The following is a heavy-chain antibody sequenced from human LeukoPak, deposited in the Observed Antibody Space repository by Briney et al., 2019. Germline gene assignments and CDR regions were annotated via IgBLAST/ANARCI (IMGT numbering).Heavy chain of an antibody. CDR2: IYYSGST. J-gene: IGHJ6*01. Sequence: AETLSLTCTVSGGSISSYYWSWIRQPPGKGLEGSGYIYYSGSTNYNPSLKSRVTISGDTSKNHFSLKLSSVTAADTAVYYCARDGGIQMERRGSYYGMGVWGKGNPVTVSS. D-gene: IGHD1-1*01. V-gene: IGHV4-59*01. CDR3: ARDGGIQMERRGSYYGMGV. CDR1: GGSISSYY.